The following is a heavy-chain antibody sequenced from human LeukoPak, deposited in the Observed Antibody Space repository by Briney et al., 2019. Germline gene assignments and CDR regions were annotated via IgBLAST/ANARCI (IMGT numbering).Heavy chain of an antibody. CDR1: GGSISSGGYY. CDR3: ARGVGYCSSTSCYRWFDP. D-gene: IGHD2-2*03. V-gene: IGHV4-31*03. J-gene: IGHJ5*02. CDR2: IYYSGST. Sequence: SETLSLTCTVSGGSISSGGYYWSWIRQHPGKGLEWIGYIYYSGSTYYHPSLKSRVTISVDTSKNQFSLKLSSVTAADTAVYYCARGVGYCSSTSCYRWFDPWGQGTLVTVSS.